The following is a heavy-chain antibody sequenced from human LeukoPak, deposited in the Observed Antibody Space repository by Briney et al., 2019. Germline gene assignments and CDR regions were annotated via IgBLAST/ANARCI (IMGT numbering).Heavy chain of an antibody. V-gene: IGHV4-30-2*01. D-gene: IGHD2-21*02. J-gene: IGHJ4*02. CDR2: IYHSGST. Sequence: SETLSLTCTVSGGSISSGNYYWGWIRQPPGKGLEWIGYIYHSGSTYYNSSLESRVTISVDRSKNQFSLKMSSVTAADTAVYYCARDVIVETGYFDNWGQGTLVTVSS. CDR1: GGSISSGNYY. CDR3: ARDVIVETGYFDN.